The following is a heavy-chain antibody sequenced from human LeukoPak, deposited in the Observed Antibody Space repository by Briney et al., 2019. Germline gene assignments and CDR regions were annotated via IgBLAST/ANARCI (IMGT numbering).Heavy chain of an antibody. CDR3: VRSYGGVDSNIDY. J-gene: IGHJ4*02. CDR1: GGSVSSSSYY. V-gene: IGHV4-39*07. CDR2: IYYNGRT. D-gene: IGHD4-23*01. Sequence: PSETLSLTCTVSGGSVSSSSYYWGWVRQPPGKGLEWIGTIYYNGRTYYNPSLKSRVTISVDTSKNQFSLRLNSVTAADTAVYYCVRSYGGVDSNIDYWGQGTLVTVSS.